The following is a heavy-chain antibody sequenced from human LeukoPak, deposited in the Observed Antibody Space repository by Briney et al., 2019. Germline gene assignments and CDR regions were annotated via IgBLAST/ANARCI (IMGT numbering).Heavy chain of an antibody. CDR1: GFPFSNYA. D-gene: IGHD4-17*01. CDR2: IWYDGSNK. J-gene: IGHJ4*02. Sequence: PGGSLRLSRAASGFPFSNYAMNWVRQAPGKGLEWVAVIWYDGSNKQYADSVKGRFTISRDNSKNTLYLQMNSLRAEDTAVYYCAKGGESDYGDHFDYWGQGTLVTVSS. V-gene: IGHV3-33*06. CDR3: AKGGESDYGDHFDY.